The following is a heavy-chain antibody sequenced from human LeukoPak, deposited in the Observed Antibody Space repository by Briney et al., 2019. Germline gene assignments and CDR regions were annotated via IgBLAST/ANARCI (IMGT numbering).Heavy chain of an antibody. CDR2: IYTSGST. D-gene: IGHD3-22*01. J-gene: IGHJ5*02. CDR3: ARDQNYYDSRLYNWFDP. Sequence: SETLSLTCTVSGGSISSYYWSWIRQPAGKGLEWIGRIYTSGSTNYNPSLKSRVTMSVDTSKNQFSLKLSSVTAADTAVYYCARDQNYYDSRLYNWFDPWGQGTLVTVSS. V-gene: IGHV4-4*07. CDR1: GGSISSYY.